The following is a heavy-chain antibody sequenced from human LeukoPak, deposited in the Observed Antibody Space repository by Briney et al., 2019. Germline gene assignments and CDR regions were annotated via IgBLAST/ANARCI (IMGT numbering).Heavy chain of an antibody. J-gene: IGHJ3*02. Sequence: GGSLRLSCAASGFTFSSYEMNWVRQAPGKGLEWVSYISSSGSTIYYADSVKGRFTISRDNAKNALSLQMNSLRAEDTAVYYCARDCGGGSCYGPYDAFDIWGQGTMVTVSS. CDR1: GFTFSSYE. V-gene: IGHV3-48*03. D-gene: IGHD2-15*01. CDR2: ISSSGSTI. CDR3: ARDCGGGSCYGPYDAFDI.